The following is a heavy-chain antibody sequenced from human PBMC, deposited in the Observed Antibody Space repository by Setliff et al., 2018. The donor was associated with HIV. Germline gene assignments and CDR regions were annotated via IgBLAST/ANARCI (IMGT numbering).Heavy chain of an antibody. CDR1: GFTFSSYS. J-gene: IGHJ6*02. CDR3: ARDHPGALGSGWLGYYYYGMDV. V-gene: IGHV3-21*01. Sequence: GGSLRLSCAASGFTFSSYSMNWVRQAPAKGLEWVAAIGSSGLNTYYADSLKGRVIISRDNSKNTLYLQMNSLRAEDTAVYYCARDHPGALGSGWLGYYYYGMDVWGQGTTVTVSS. D-gene: IGHD6-19*01. CDR2: IGSSGLNT.